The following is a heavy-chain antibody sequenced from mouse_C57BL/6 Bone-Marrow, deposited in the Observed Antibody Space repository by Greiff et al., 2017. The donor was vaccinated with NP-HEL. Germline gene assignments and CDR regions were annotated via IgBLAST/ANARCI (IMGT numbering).Heavy chain of an antibody. D-gene: IGHD2-2*01. V-gene: IGHV1-4*01. CDR3: ASMVTTKGDY. J-gene: IGHJ4*01. Sequence: VQLQQSGAELARPGASVKMSCKASGYTFTSYTMHWVKQRPGQGLEWIGYINPSSGYTKYNQKFKDKATLTADKSSSTAYMQLSSLTSEDSAVYYCASMVTTKGDYWGQGTSVTVSS. CDR2: INPSSGYT. CDR1: GYTFTSYT.